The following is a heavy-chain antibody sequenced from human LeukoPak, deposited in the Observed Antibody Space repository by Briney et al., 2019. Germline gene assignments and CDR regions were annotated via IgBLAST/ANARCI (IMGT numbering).Heavy chain of an antibody. CDR2: INHSGST. CDR3: ARGHASGTAGYNWFDP. J-gene: IGHJ5*02. V-gene: IGHV4-34*01. CDR1: CGSFSGYY. Sequence: SETLSFTCAVYCGSFSGYYWSWIRQPPGKGLEWIGEINHSGSTNYNPSLKSRVTISVDTSKNQFSLKLSSVTAADTAVYYCARGHASGTAGYNWFDPWGQGTLVTVSS. D-gene: IGHD1-1*01.